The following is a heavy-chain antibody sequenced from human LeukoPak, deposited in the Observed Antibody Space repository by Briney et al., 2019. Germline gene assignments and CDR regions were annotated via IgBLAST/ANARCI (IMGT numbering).Heavy chain of an antibody. Sequence: GGSLRLSCAASRFIFSRYDMQWVRQAPGKGLEWVTVLSYEGSDKYYADSVEGRFTISRDNSKNTLYLQMNSLRAEDTAVYYCAKVGYDSSGYYRGAFDIWGQGTMVTVSS. CDR1: RFIFSRYD. CDR2: LSYEGSDK. J-gene: IGHJ3*02. D-gene: IGHD3-22*01. CDR3: AKVGYDSSGYYRGAFDI. V-gene: IGHV3-30*04.